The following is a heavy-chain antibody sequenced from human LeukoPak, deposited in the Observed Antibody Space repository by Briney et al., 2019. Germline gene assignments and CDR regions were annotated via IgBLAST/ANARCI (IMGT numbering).Heavy chain of an antibody. J-gene: IGHJ4*02. V-gene: IGHV3-9*03. CDR1: GFTFSNYA. CDR2: ISWNSGSI. Sequence: GGSLRLSCAASGFTFSNYAMHWVRQAPGKGLEWVSGISWNSGSIGYADSVKGRFTISRDNAKNSLYLQMNSLRAEDMALYYCAKSLRGSYSNYAGFDYWGQGTLVTVSS. D-gene: IGHD4-11*01. CDR3: AKSLRGSYSNYAGFDY.